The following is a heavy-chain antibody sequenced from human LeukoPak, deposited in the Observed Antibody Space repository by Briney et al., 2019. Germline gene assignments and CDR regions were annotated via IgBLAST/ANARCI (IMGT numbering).Heavy chain of an antibody. CDR3: ARGLRFGEYGPYFDY. Sequence: SETLSLTCTVSGGSISSYYWSWIRQPAGKGLEWIGRIYTSGSTNYNPSLKSRVTMSVDTSKNQFSLKLSSVTAADTAVYYCARGLRFGEYGPYFDYWGQGTLVTVSS. J-gene: IGHJ4*02. D-gene: IGHD3-10*01. CDR2: IYTSGST. V-gene: IGHV4-4*07. CDR1: GGSISSYY.